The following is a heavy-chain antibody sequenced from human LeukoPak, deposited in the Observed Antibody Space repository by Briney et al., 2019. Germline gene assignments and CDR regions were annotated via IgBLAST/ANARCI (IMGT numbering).Heavy chain of an antibody. CDR3: AKATMALYYGNTSFLGS. V-gene: IGHV3-9*01. J-gene: IGHJ4*02. CDR2: LSWNSGDT. CDR1: GFTFDDYA. Sequence: GGSLRLSCAASGFTFDDYAMHWVRQAPGKGLEWVSGLSWNSGDTGYADSVRGRFTISRDNAKNSLYLQMNSLRTEDTAFYYCAKATMALYYGNTSFLGSWGQGTLVTVSS. D-gene: IGHD3-22*01.